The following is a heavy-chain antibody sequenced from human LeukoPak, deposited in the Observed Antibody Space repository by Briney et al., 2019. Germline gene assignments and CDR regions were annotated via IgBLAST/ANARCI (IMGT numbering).Heavy chain of an antibody. CDR3: ARGDDISPGRVLEY. J-gene: IGHJ4*02. Sequence: PGGSLRLSCVASAFTFSKHPMSWVRQAPGNGLELVSAINERGDITKYADSVMRRFTISTDNTKNTLYLQMNSLRAEETAVYYCARGDDISPGRVLEYWGRGTLVTVS. V-gene: IGHV3-23*01. CDR2: INERGDIT. CDR1: AFTFSKHP. D-gene: IGHD3-9*01.